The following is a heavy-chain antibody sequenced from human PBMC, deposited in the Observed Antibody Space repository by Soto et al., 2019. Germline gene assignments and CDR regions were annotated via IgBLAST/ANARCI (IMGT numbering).Heavy chain of an antibody. Sequence: SVKVSCKASGGTFSSHAISWVRQAPGQGLEWMGGIIPIFGTANYAQKFQGRVTITADESTSTAYMELSSLRSEDTAVYYCARVGYCSSTSCYTGYGMDVWGQGTTVTVSS. J-gene: IGHJ6*02. CDR1: GGTFSSHA. CDR2: IIPIFGTA. D-gene: IGHD2-2*02. V-gene: IGHV1-69*13. CDR3: ARVGYCSSTSCYTGYGMDV.